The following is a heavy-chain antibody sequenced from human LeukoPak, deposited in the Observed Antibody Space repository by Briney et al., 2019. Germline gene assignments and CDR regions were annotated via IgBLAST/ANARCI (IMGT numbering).Heavy chain of an antibody. V-gene: IGHV1-69*13. CDR3: AREKRDHYFTTYYYGMDV. D-gene: IGHD2/OR15-2a*01. CDR2: IIPIFGTA. J-gene: IGHJ6*04. CDR1: GGTFSSYA. Sequence: SVKVSCKASGGTFSSYAIGWVRQAPGQGLEWMGGIIPIFGTANYAQKFQGRVTITADESTSTAYMELSSLRSEDTAVYYCAREKRDHYFTTYYYGMDVWGKGTTVTVSS.